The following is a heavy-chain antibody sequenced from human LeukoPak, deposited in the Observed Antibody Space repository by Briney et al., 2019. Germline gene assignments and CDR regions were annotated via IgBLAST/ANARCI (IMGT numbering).Heavy chain of an antibody. D-gene: IGHD3-10*01. CDR1: GGSISSYY. CDR2: IYYSGST. J-gene: IGHJ4*02. V-gene: IGHV4-59*01. Sequence: SETLSLTCTVFGGSISSYYWSWIRQPPGRGLEWVGYIYYSGSTNYNPSLKSRVTLSVDTSKNQLSLKLSSVTAADTAVYYCATMVQGIYTYFGSWGQGNLVAVSS. CDR3: ATMVQGIYTYFGS.